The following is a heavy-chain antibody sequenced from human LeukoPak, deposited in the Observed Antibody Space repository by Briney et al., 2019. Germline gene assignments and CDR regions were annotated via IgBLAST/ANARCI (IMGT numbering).Heavy chain of an antibody. CDR1: GFTFSSYE. V-gene: IGHV3-48*03. J-gene: IGHJ4*02. Sequence: GGSLRLSCAASGFTFSSYEMNWVREAPGKGLEWVSYISSSGSTIYYADSVKGRFTISRDNAKNSLYLQMNSLRAEDTAVDYCARSRLRIAAAGPIDYWGQGTLVTVSS. CDR2: ISSSGSTI. D-gene: IGHD6-13*01. CDR3: ARSRLRIAAAGPIDY.